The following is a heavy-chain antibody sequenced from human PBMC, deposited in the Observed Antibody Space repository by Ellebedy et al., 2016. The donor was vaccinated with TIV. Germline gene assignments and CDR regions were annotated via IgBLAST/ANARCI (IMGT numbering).Heavy chain of an antibody. D-gene: IGHD3-16*02. CDR2: IFPGYFDT. CDR1: GYRFTGYW. CDR3: ARGSWREVSTWFEN. V-gene: IGHV5-51*01. Sequence: GESLKISCQGSGYRFTGYWIGWVRQMPEKGLEGMGIIFPGYFDTIYSPSFQGQVTISADKSTATAYLQWTRLKASDSAMYYCARGSWREVSTWFENWGQGTLVTVSS. J-gene: IGHJ4*02.